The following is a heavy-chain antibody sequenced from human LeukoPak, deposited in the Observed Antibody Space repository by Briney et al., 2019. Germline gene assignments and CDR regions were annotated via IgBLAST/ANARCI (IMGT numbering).Heavy chain of an antibody. CDR2: VWYDGSNK. D-gene: IGHD1-26*01. J-gene: IGHJ4*02. CDR3: AKDLSLGAIDY. V-gene: IGHV3-33*06. Sequence: GGSLRLSCAASGFTFSSYGMHWVRQAPGKGLEWVAVVWYDGSNKYYADSVKGRFTISRDNSKNTLYLQMNSLRAEDTAVYYCAKDLSLGAIDYWGQGILVTVSS. CDR1: GFTFSSYG.